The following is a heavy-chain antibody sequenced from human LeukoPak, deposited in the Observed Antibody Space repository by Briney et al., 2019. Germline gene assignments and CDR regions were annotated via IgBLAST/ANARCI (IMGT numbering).Heavy chain of an antibody. CDR1: GFTFSSYG. V-gene: IGHV3-33*06. J-gene: IGHJ4*02. CDR2: IWYDGSNK. CDR3: AKGSSYGPYYFDY. Sequence: VRSLRLSCAASGFTFSSYGMHWVRQAPGKGLEWVAVIWYDGSNKYYADSVKGRFTISRDNSKNTLYLQMNSLRAEDTAVYYCAKGSSYGPYYFDYWGQGTLVTVSS. D-gene: IGHD5-18*01.